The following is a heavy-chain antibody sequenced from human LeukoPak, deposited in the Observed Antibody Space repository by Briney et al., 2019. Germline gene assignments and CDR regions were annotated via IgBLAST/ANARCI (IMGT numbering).Heavy chain of an antibody. CDR1: GGSISSSSYY. Sequence: SETLSLTCTVSGGSISSSSYYWGWIRQPPGKGLEWIGSIYYSGSTYYNPSLKSRVTISVDTSKNQFSLKLSSVTAADTAVYYCARQGIEVLPAAPYFYYYGLDVWGQGTTVTVSS. CDR2: IYYSGST. CDR3: ARQGIEVLPAAPYFYYYGLDV. D-gene: IGHD2-2*01. J-gene: IGHJ6*02. V-gene: IGHV4-39*01.